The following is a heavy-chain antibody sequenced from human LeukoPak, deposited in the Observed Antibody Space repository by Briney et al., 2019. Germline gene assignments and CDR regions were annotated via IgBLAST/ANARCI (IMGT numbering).Heavy chain of an antibody. CDR3: ATWAFYHNLDV. V-gene: IGHV3-43*02. J-gene: IGHJ6*02. D-gene: IGHD1-1*01. Sequence: ERSLRLSCAASGFNIGPYAMYWVRQGPGRGLEWVSVIKADGSGTFYSDSVRGRFTTSRDNSKNSLYLQMSSLTSVDTALYYCATWAFYHNLDVWGQGTTVAVSS. CDR1: GFNIGPYA. CDR2: IKADGSGT.